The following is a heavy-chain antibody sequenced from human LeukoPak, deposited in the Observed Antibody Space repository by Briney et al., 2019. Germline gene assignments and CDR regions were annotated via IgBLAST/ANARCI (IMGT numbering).Heavy chain of an antibody. Sequence: SETLSLTCAVYGGSFSGYYWSWIRQPPGKGLEWIGEINRSGSTNYNPSLKSRVTISVDTSKNQFSLKLSSVTAADTAVYYCARGVMTTVTTPTPSDYWGQGTLVTVSS. CDR2: INRSGST. CDR3: ARGVMTTVTTPTPSDY. J-gene: IGHJ4*02. D-gene: IGHD4-17*01. CDR1: GGSFSGYY. V-gene: IGHV4-34*01.